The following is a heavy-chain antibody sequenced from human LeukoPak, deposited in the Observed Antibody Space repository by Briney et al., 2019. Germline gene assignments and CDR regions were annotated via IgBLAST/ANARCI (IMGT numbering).Heavy chain of an antibody. CDR3: ARTLYDYVWGSYRYYFDY. J-gene: IGHJ4*02. Sequence: GESLQISCQGSGYSFTSYWIGWVRQMPGKGLEWMGIICPGDSDTRYSPSFQGQVAISADKSISTAYLQWSSLKASDTAMYYCARTLYDYVWGSYRYYFDYWGQGTLVTVSS. D-gene: IGHD3-16*02. V-gene: IGHV5-51*01. CDR2: ICPGDSDT. CDR1: GYSFTSYW.